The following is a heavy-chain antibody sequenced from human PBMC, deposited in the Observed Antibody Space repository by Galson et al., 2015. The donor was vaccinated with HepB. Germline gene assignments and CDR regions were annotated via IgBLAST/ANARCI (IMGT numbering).Heavy chain of an antibody. CDR2: IRYDGSNK. V-gene: IGHV3-30*02. CDR3: AGRSMVRPGEVY. D-gene: IGHD3-10*01. Sequence: SLRLSCAASGFTFSSYGMHWVRQAPGKGLEWVAFIRYDGSNKYYADSVKGRFTISRDNSNNALYLQMTSLRAEDTAVYYCAGRSMVRPGEVYWGQLTLVTVSS. J-gene: IGHJ4*02. CDR1: GFTFSSYG.